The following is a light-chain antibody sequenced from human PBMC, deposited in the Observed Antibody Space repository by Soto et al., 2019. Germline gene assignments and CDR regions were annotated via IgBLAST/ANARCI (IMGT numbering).Light chain of an antibody. J-gene: IGLJ1*01. CDR3: SSYTSSSSYV. V-gene: IGLV2-14*01. CDR1: SSDVGGYNY. CDR2: DVS. Sequence: QSASVSGSPGQSITISCTGTSSDVGGYNYVSWYQQHPGKAPKLMIYDVSNRPSGVSNRFSGSKSGNTASLTISGLQAEDEADYYCSSYTSSSSYVFGTGTKVTVL.